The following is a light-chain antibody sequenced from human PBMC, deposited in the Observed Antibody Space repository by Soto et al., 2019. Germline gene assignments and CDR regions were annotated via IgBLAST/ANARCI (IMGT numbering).Light chain of an antibody. J-gene: IGKJ1*01. V-gene: IGKV3-20*01. CDR3: QQYGTSPWT. CDR2: GTF. Sequence: IVLTQSPGTLSLSPGESATLSCRASQSVSTRHLAWYQQKPGQAPRLLMYGTFLRATGIPDRISGSGSGTDFSLTISRLEPKDFAVYYCQQYGTSPWTFGQGTTVEIK. CDR1: QSVSTRH.